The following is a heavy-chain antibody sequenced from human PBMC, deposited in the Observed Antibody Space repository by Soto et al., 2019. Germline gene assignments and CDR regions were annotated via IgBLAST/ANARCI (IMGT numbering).Heavy chain of an antibody. D-gene: IGHD3-3*01. Sequence: GSLRLSCAASGFTFSSYAMSWVRQAPGKGLEWVSAISGSGGSTYYADSVKGRFTISRDNSKNTLYLQMNSLRAEDTAVYYCAKDPLGWDTIRGWIRYYYYGMVVWGQGITGT. CDR2: ISGSGGST. CDR3: AKDPLGWDTIRGWIRYYYYGMVV. CDR1: GFTFSSYA. V-gene: IGHV3-23*01. J-gene: IGHJ6*02.